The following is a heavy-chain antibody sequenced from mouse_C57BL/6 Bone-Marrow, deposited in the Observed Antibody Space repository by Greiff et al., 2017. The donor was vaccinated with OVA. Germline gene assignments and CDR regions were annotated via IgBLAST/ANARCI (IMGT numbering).Heavy chain of an antibody. CDR3: ARQGYYGSSLFAY. J-gene: IGHJ3*01. Sequence: AAGGVDFSRSWMSWVRQAPGKGLEWIGEINPDSSTINYTPFLKDKFIISRDNAKNTLYLQMSTVRSEDTALYYCARQGYYGSSLFAYWGQGTLVTVSA. V-gene: IGHV4-1*02. CDR2: INPDSSTI. CDR1: GVDFSRSW. D-gene: IGHD1-1*01.